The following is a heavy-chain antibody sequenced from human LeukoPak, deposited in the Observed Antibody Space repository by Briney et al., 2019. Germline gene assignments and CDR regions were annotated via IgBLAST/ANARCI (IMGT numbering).Heavy chain of an antibody. J-gene: IGHJ6*02. Sequence: PGGSLRLSCAASGFTFSSYAMSWVRQAPGKGLEWVSSISGSGGSTYYADSVKGRFTISRDNSKNTLYLQMNSLRAEDTAVYYCARVRYCSGGSCYSYYYYYGMDVWGQGTTVTVSS. V-gene: IGHV3-23*01. D-gene: IGHD2-15*01. CDR2: ISGSGGST. CDR3: ARVRYCSGGSCYSYYYYYGMDV. CDR1: GFTFSSYA.